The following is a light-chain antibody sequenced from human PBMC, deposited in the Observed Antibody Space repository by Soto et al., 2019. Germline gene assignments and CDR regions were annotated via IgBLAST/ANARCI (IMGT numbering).Light chain of an antibody. Sequence: DIQMTQSPSTLSASVGDRVTITCRASQSISSWLAWYQQKPGKAPKLLIYKASSLESGVPSRFSGSGSGTEFTLTISSLQPDDFATYYCQQYNSPHPTFGQGTKLEIK. CDR2: KAS. J-gene: IGKJ2*01. V-gene: IGKV1-5*03. CDR1: QSISSW. CDR3: QQYNSPHPT.